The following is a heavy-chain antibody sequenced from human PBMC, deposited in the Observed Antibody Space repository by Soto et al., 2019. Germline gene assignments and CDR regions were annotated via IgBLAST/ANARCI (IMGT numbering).Heavy chain of an antibody. Sequence: QVQLVESGGGVVQPGRSLRLSCAASGFTFSSYAMHWVRQAPGKGLEWVAVISYDGSNKYYADSVKGRFTISRDNSXXTLYLQMNSLRAEDTAVYYCARDQGDSSGYWYFDYWGQGTLVTVSS. CDR1: GFTFSSYA. J-gene: IGHJ4*02. D-gene: IGHD3-22*01. CDR2: ISYDGSNK. CDR3: ARDQGDSSGYWYFDY. V-gene: IGHV3-30-3*01.